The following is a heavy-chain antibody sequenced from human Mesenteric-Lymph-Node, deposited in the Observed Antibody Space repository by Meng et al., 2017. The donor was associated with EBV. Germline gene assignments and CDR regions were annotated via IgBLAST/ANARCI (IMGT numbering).Heavy chain of an antibody. CDR3: ARTYSSTSHFDY. Sequence: QGQLVQTGAEWKKPGDSVKVSCKTSGYIFSHYGIDWVRQAPGQGLEWMGWIYTFNDDTIYAESFQDRVTLTTDTSTSTVYMELKSLRSDDTAVYYCARTYSSTSHFDYWGQGSLVTVSS. D-gene: IGHD6-6*01. V-gene: IGHV1-18*01. J-gene: IGHJ4*02. CDR1: GYIFSHYG. CDR2: IYTFNDDT.